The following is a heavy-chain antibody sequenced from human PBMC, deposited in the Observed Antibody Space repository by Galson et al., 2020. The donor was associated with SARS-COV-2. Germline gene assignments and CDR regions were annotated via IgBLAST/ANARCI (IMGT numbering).Heavy chain of an antibody. CDR2: ISYDGSNK. CDR3: ASSILWFGEPPDY. J-gene: IGHJ4*02. Sequence: GSLRLSCAASGFTFSSYAMHWVRQAPGKGLEWVAVISYDGSNKYYADSVKGRFTISRDNSKNTLYLQMNSLRAEDTAVYYCASSILWFGEPPDYWGQGTLVTVSS. V-gene: IGHV3-30*04. D-gene: IGHD3-10*01. CDR1: GFTFSSYA.